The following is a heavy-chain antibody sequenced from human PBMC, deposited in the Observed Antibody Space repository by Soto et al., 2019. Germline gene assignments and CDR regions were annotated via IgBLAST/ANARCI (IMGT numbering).Heavy chain of an antibody. CDR1: GFTFSSYA. D-gene: IGHD3-9*01. V-gene: IGHV3-23*01. CDR2: ISGSGDST. CDR3: ATTQGYFDWLDYYYLDV. Sequence: GGSLRLSCAASGFTFSSYAMSWVRQAPGKGLEGVSTISGSGDSTYYADSVKGRFTISRDNSKNTLYLEMNSLRAEDTAEHYCATTQGYFDWLDYYYLDVWGKGTTVTVSS. J-gene: IGHJ6*03.